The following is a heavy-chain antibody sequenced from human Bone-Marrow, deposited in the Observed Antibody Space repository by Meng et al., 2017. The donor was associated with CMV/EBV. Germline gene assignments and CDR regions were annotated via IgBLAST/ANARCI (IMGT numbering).Heavy chain of an antibody. V-gene: IGHV1-18*01. D-gene: IGHD3-22*01. J-gene: IGHJ4*02. Sequence: ASVKVSRKASGYTFTSYGISWVRQAPGQGLEWMGWISAYNGNTNDAQKLQGRVTMTSDTSTSTAYMELRSLRSDDTAVYYCARAQRDDSSGYGFDYWGQGTLVTVSS. CDR2: ISAYNGNT. CDR3: ARAQRDDSSGYGFDY. CDR1: GYTFTSYG.